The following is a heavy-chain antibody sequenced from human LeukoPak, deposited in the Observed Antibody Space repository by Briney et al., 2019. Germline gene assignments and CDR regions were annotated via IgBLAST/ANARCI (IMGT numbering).Heavy chain of an antibody. D-gene: IGHD3-10*01. V-gene: IGHV3-33*06. Sequence: GGSLRLSCAASGFTFSSYGMHWVRQAPGKGLEWVAVIWYDGSNKYYADSVRGRFTISRDNSKNTLYLQMNSLRAEDTAVYYCAKAGGSGPTDYWGQGTLVTVSS. CDR3: AKAGGSGPTDY. J-gene: IGHJ4*02. CDR2: IWYDGSNK. CDR1: GFTFSSYG.